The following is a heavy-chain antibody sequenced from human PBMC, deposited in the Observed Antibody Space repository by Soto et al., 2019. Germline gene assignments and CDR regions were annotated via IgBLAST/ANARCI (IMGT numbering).Heavy chain of an antibody. J-gene: IGHJ6*02. CDR2: IIPIFGTA. CDR1: GGTFSSYA. Sequence: SVKVSCKASGGTFSSYAISWVRQAPGQGLEWMGGIIPIFGTANYAQKFQGRVTMTGDTSISTAYMELTRLTPDDTAIYYCARGDSTDCSNGVCSFFYNHDMDVWGQGTTVTGSS. D-gene: IGHD2-8*01. V-gene: IGHV1-69*06. CDR3: ARGDSTDCSNGVCSFFYNHDMDV.